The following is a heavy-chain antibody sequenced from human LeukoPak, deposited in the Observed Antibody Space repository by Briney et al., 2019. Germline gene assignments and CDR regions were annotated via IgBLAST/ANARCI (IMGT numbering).Heavy chain of an antibody. J-gene: IGHJ4*02. CDR1: GFTFSSYS. CDR3: ARARYSSSLRGDY. D-gene: IGHD6-13*01. CDR2: ISSSSSYI. Sequence: PGGSLRLSCAASGFTFSSYSMNWVRQAPGKGLEWVSSISSSSSYIYYADSVKGRFTISRDNAKNSLYLQTNSLRAEDTAVYYCARARYSSSLRGDYWGQGTLVTVSS. V-gene: IGHV3-21*01.